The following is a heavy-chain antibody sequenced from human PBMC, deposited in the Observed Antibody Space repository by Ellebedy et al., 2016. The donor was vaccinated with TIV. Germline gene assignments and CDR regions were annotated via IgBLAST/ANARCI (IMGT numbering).Heavy chain of an antibody. V-gene: IGHV5-51*01. D-gene: IGHD6-19*01. Sequence: ASVKVSCKGSGYSFINYWIGWARQMPGKGLEWMGIIYPGDSDTRYSPPFQGQVTISADKSISTAYLQWSSLKASDTAMYYCVSRDQSSGWYGRDYWGQGTLVTVSS. CDR3: VSRDQSSGWYGRDY. CDR2: IYPGDSDT. J-gene: IGHJ4*02. CDR1: GYSFINYW.